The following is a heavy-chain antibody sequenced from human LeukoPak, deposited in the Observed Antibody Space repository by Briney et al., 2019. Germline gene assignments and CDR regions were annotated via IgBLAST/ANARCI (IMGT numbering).Heavy chain of an antibody. V-gene: IGHV4-4*07. J-gene: IGHJ4*02. D-gene: IGHD5-18*01. CDR2: IYTSGST. Sequence: PSETLSLTCTASGGSISSSYWSWIRQPAGKGLEWIGRIYTSGSTNYNPSLKSRVTMSVDTSKNQFSLKLSSVTAADTAVYYCAEVQLGYNYGPIDYWGQGTLVTVSS. CDR1: GGSISSSY. CDR3: AEVQLGYNYGPIDY.